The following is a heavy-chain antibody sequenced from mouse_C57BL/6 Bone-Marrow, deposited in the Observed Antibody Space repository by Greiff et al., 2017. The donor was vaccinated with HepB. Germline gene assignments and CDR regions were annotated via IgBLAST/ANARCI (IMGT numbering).Heavy chain of an antibody. CDR3: ARERPDGYLDY. V-gene: IGHV5-17*01. J-gene: IGHJ2*01. CDR1: GFTFSDYG. CDR2: ISSGRSTI. Sequence: EVKLMESGGGLVKPGGSLKLSCAASGFTFSDYGMHWVRQAPEKGLEWVAYISSGRSTIYYADTVKGRFPISRDNAKNTLFLQMTSLRSEDTAMYYCARERPDGYLDYWGQGTTLTVSS. D-gene: IGHD2-3*01.